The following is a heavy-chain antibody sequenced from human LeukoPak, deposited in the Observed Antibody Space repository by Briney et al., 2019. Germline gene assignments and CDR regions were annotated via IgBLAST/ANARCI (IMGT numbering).Heavy chain of an antibody. CDR1: GFTFSSYA. D-gene: IGHD3-22*01. CDR2: ISGSGGST. V-gene: IGHV3-23*01. J-gene: IGHJ4*02. CDR3: XXXXXXXXXGYSYPFVY. Sequence: GGSLRLSCAASGFTFSSYAMSWVRQAPGKGVVCVSAISGSGGSTFYADSVRGGFNISRDYAKHTLSVQMNSLRAEDTAVYYXXXXXXXXXXGYSYPFVYWGQGTLVTVSS.